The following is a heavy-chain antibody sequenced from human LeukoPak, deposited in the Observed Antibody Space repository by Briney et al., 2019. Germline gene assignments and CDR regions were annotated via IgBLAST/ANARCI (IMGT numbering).Heavy chain of an antibody. CDR3: ATNGEEPNYYYYGMDV. Sequence: PGGSLRLSCAASGFTFSSYAMSWVRQAPGKGLEWVSAISGSGGSTYYADSVKGRFTISRDNFKNTLYLQMNSLRAEDTAVYYCATNGEEPNYYYYGMDVWGQGTTVTVSS. J-gene: IGHJ6*02. V-gene: IGHV3-23*01. CDR1: GFTFSSYA. CDR2: ISGSGGST. D-gene: IGHD3-10*01.